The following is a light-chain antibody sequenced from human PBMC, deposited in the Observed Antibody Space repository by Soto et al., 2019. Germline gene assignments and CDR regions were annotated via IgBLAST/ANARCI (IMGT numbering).Light chain of an antibody. J-gene: IGLJ1*01. CDR2: RND. CDR3: AAWDNTVRSYV. CDR1: ISNIGNNY. V-gene: IGLV1-47*01. Sequence: QSVLTQPSSVSGTPGQGVTISCSGSISNIGNNYVYWFQQLPGTAPKVLSNRNDQRPSGVPDRFSGSKSGTSASLAISWLRSEDEADYYCAAWDNTVRSYVFGTGTKLTVL.